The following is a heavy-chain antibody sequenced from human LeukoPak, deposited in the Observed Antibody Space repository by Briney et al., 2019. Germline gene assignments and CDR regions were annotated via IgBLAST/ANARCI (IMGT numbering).Heavy chain of an antibody. J-gene: IGHJ6*03. Sequence: GASVKVSCKASGYSFVLYGISWVRQAPGQGPEWMGWISTYNGNTKYAQKFQGRVTMTRDTSINTAYMELSSLRFDDTAVYYCARGATAGRFSLRPTGAYYMDVWGKGTTVTVSS. CDR2: ISTYNGNT. D-gene: IGHD6-13*01. V-gene: IGHV1-18*01. CDR3: ARGATAGRFSLRPTGAYYMDV. CDR1: GYSFVLYG.